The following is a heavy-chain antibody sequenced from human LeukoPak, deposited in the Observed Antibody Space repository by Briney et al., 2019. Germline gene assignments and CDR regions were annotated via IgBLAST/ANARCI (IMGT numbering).Heavy chain of an antibody. V-gene: IGHV1-8*01. CDR1: GYTFTSYD. CDR2: MNPNSGNT. D-gene: IGHD2-2*01. Sequence: ASVKVSCKASGYTFTSYDINWVRQATGQGLEWMGWMNPNSGNTDYAQKFQGRVTMTRNTSISTAYMELSSLRSEDTAVYYCARVQLGYCSSTSCLARPYYYYYYMDVWGKGTTVTVSS. J-gene: IGHJ6*03. CDR3: ARVQLGYCSSTSCLARPYYYYYYMDV.